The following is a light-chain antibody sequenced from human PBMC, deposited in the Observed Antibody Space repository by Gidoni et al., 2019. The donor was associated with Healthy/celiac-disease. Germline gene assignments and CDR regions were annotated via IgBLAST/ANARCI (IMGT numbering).Light chain of an antibody. CDR2: DAS. V-gene: IGKV3-11*01. Sequence: EIVFTQSPATLSLSPGERATLSCRASQSVSSYLAWYQQKPGQAPRLLIYDASNRATGIPARFSGSGSGTDFTLTISSLEPEDFAVYYCQQRSNWPPATFXGXTKVEIK. CDR1: QSVSSY. CDR3: QQRSNWPPAT. J-gene: IGKJ4*01.